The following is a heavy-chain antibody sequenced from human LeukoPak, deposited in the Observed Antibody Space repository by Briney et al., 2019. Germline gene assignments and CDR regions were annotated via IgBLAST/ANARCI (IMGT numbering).Heavy chain of an antibody. CDR1: GYSISSGYY. CDR3: ARAERQLALDAFDI. Sequence: SETLSLTCTVSGYSISSGYYWGRIRQPPGKGLEWIGSIYHSGSTNYNPSLKRRVTMSLDTSKNQLSLKLRSVTAADTAIYYCARAERQLALDAFDIWGQGTMVTVSS. J-gene: IGHJ3*02. CDR2: IYHSGST. D-gene: IGHD1-1*01. V-gene: IGHV4-38-2*02.